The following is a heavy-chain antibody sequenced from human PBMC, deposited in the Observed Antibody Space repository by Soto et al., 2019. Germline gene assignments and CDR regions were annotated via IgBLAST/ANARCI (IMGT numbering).Heavy chain of an antibody. CDR1: GFTFSSYS. CDR3: ARVQQQLARYYYGMDV. CDR2: ISSSSSYI. Sequence: GGSLRLSCADSGFTFSSYSMNWARQAPGKGLEWVSSISSSSSYIYYAESVKGRFTISRHNAKNSQYLQMNSLKAEDTAVYYCARVQQQLARYYYGMDVWGQGATVTVSS. V-gene: IGHV3-21*01. J-gene: IGHJ6*02. D-gene: IGHD6-13*01.